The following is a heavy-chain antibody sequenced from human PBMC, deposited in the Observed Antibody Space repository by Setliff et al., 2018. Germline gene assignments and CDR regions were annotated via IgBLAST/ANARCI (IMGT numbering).Heavy chain of an antibody. V-gene: IGHV1-18*04. CDR2: ISSYSGNT. D-gene: IGHD5-18*01. Sequence: ASVKVSCKSSGYIFTNYGITWLRRAPGQGLEWLGWISSYSGNTNYNEKIRDRVTMTTDTYATTAYIELRRLTLDDTAVYYCARSKVEAAMVKHNWFDPWGQGTLVTAPQ. J-gene: IGHJ5*02. CDR1: GYIFTNYG. CDR3: ARSKVEAAMVKHNWFDP.